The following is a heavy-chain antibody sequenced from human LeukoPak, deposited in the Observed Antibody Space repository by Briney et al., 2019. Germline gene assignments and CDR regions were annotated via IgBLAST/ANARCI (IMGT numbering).Heavy chain of an antibody. CDR3: TRDANDFSPRYYFDY. V-gene: IGHV3-30*04. J-gene: IGHJ4*02. CDR1: GFTFSGYA. Sequence: GGSLRLSCAASGFTFSGYAMHWVRQAPGKGLEWVAIISYDGTKQFYADSVKGRFTISRDDSRNTLYLQMNSLRPEDTAVYYCTRDANDFSPRYYFDYWGQGTLVTVSS. D-gene: IGHD3-3*01. CDR2: ISYDGTKQ.